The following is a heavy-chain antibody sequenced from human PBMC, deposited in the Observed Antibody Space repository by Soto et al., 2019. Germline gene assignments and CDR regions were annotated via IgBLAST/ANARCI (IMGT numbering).Heavy chain of an antibody. CDR3: ARGVPDYGDYVDYMDV. V-gene: IGHV3-48*01. J-gene: IGHJ6*03. CDR2: ISSSSSTI. Sequence: GGSLRLSCAASGFTFSSYSMNWVRQAPGKGLEWVSYISSSSSTIYYADSVKGRFTISRDNAKNSLYLQMNSLRAEDTAVYYCARGVPDYGDYVDYMDVWGKGTTVTVSS. D-gene: IGHD4-17*01. CDR1: GFTFSSYS.